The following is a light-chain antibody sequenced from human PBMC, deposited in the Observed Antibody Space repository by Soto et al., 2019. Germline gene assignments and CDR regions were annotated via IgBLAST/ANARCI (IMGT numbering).Light chain of an antibody. V-gene: IGKV1-5*01. J-gene: IGKJ1*01. CDR3: QQSNAFWT. CDR2: DAS. CDR1: QSISSW. Sequence: DIQMTQSPSTLSASVGSRATITCRASQSISSWLAWYQQTPGKAPKLLIYDASSLGSGVPSRFFGSGSGTEFTLTISRLQPDDFATYYCQQSNAFWTFGQGTKVDIK.